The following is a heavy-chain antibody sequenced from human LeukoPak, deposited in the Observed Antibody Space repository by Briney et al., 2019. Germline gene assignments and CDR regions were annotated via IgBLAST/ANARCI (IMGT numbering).Heavy chain of an antibody. D-gene: IGHD5-12*01. CDR2: VHYSGIT. CDR1: GDSISSHY. Sequence: PSETLSLTCTVSGDSISSHYWNWIRQPPGKGLEWIGCVHYSGITYYNPSLKSRVAISVDTSKKQFSLILNSVTAADTAVHYCARDTYDYYFNPWGQGTLVTVSS. J-gene: IGHJ5*02. CDR3: ARDTYDYYFNP. V-gene: IGHV4-59*11.